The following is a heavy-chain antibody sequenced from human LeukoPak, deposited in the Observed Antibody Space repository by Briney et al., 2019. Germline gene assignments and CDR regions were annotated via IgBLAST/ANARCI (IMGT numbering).Heavy chain of an antibody. J-gene: IGHJ4*02. Sequence: PSETLSLTCAVHGGSLAGYNWNWIRQPPGKELEWIGDVNHGGSTNYNPSLKSRVTISVDTSKNQFSLKLSSVTAADTAVYYCARSVLYFSYYFDYWGQGTLVTVSS. CDR2: VNHGGST. CDR3: ARSVLYFSYYFDY. CDR1: GGSLAGYN. V-gene: IGHV4-34*01. D-gene: IGHD2-8*01.